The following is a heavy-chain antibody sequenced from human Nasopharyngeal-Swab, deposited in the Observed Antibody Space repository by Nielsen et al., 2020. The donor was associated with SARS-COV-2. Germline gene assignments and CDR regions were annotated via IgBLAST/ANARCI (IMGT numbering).Heavy chain of an antibody. V-gene: IGHV3-13*01. CDR3: AGGQPGTTGTTYGMDV. CDR1: GLTFSSYD. D-gene: IGHD1-1*01. Sequence: GGSLRLSCAASGLTFSSYDMHWVRQPPGKGLEWVSTIDTAGDTYYPGSVKGRFTISREKAKNSLYLQMSSLRVGDTAVYYCAGGQPGTTGTTYGMDVWGQGTTVTVSS. CDR2: IDTAGDT. J-gene: IGHJ6*02.